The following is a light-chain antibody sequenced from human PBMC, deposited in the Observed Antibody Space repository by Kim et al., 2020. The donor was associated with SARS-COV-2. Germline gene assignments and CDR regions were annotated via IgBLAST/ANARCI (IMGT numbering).Light chain of an antibody. Sequence: SASVGDRVIITCQASQDISSYLNWYQQKPGEAPNLLIHLASILEAGVPSRFSGSGFGTDLTLTISSLQPEDIAIYYCQQFEDLPPTFGRGTKLEI. CDR2: LAS. CDR1: QDISSY. V-gene: IGKV1-33*01. CDR3: QQFEDLPPT. J-gene: IGKJ2*01.